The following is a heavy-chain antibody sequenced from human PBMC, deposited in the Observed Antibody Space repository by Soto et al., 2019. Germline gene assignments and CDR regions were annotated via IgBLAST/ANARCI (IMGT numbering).Heavy chain of an antibody. CDR1: GFTFSRHG. Sequence: QVQLVESGGGVVQPGESLRLSCAGSGFTFSRHGMHWVRQAPGKGLEWLAYIMFDGSDQYYAESLKGRLTISRDNPRNTLFLQMNSLRADDTAIYYCAKDLGAYGYNFDFWGQGTLVTVAS. CDR2: IMFDGSDQ. J-gene: IGHJ4*02. CDR3: AKDLGAYGYNFDF. D-gene: IGHD5-18*01. V-gene: IGHV3-30*02.